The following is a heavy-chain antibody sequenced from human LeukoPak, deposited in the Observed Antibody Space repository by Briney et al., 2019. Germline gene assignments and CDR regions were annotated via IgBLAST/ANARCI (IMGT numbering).Heavy chain of an antibody. CDR3: ARVIIAVAVDY. CDR1: GGSISSSSYY. CDR2: IYYSGST. V-gene: IGHV4-39*01. J-gene: IGHJ4*02. Sequence: SETLFLTCTVSGGSISSSSYYWGWIRQPPGKGLEWIGSIYYSGSTYYNPSLKSRVTISVDTSKNQFSLKLSSVTAADTAVYYCARVIIAVAVDYWGQGTLVTVSS. D-gene: IGHD6-19*01.